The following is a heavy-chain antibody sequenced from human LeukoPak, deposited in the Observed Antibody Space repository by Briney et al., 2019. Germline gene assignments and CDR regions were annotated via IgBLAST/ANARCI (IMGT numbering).Heavy chain of an antibody. Sequence: KGSGPTLVNPTETLTLTCTVSDFSLINARMGVSGIRQPPGKPLEWLAHISSNDEKSYSTSLKSRLSISKDTSNSQVVLRMTYRDPVDTATYYCARMTVLTHVKLIYFDYWGQGTLVTISS. CDR2: ISSNDEK. CDR3: ARMTVLTHVKLIYFDY. J-gene: IGHJ4*02. V-gene: IGHV2-26*01. D-gene: IGHD3-10*01. CDR1: DFSLINARMG.